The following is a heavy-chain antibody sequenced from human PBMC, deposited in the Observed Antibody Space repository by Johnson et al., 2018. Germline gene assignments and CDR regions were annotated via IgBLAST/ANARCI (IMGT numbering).Heavy chain of an antibody. Sequence: SGASVKVSSKASGYTFPSYYMHWVRQAPGQGLEWMGIINPSGGSTSHAQKFQGRVTMTRDTSMSTVDLELSSLRSGDTAVYYCARAISQAPTYVGGDRYLHWFAPWGQGTLVILSS. CDR2: INPSGGST. V-gene: IGHV1-46*01. CDR1: GYTFPSYY. CDR3: ARAISQAPTYVGGDRYLHWFAP. J-gene: IGHJ5*02. D-gene: IGHD2-21*02.